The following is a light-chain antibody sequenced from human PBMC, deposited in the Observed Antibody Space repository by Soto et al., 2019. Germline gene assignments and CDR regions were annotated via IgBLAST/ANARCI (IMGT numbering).Light chain of an antibody. CDR3: QQYDNWPWT. V-gene: IGKV3-11*01. CDR2: DAS. J-gene: IGKJ1*01. Sequence: EIVFTQYPGTLSLSPGETLSLSCRSSQSVRRYLAWYQHKPGQAPRLLIYDASNRATGIPDRFSGSGSGTDFTLTITSLQSEDFAVYYCQQYDNWPWTFGQGTKVDIK. CDR1: QSVRRY.